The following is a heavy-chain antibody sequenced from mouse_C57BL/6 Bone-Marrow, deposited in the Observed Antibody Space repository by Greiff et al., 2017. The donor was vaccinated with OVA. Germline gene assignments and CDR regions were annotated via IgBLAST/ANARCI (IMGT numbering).Heavy chain of an antibody. CDR2: ISSGGGYT. D-gene: IGHD1-1*01. V-gene: IGHV5-6*01. J-gene: IGHJ3*01. Sequence: EVKVVESGGDLVKPGGSLKLSCAASGFTFSSYGMSWVRQTPDQRLVWVATISSGGGYTNYTDSVKGRFTISRDNATNTLYLQMSSLKSDDTAMYYCARHQVFIPLDYWGQGTPVTVSA. CDR1: GFTFSSYG. CDR3: ARHQVFIPLDY.